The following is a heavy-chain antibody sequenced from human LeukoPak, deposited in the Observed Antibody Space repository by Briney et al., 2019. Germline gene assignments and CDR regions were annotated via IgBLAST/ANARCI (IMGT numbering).Heavy chain of an antibody. CDR3: AKDRHYYDSSGYYPTFDY. CDR1: GFTFSSYG. CDR2: ISYGGSNK. J-gene: IGHJ4*02. Sequence: GGSLRLSCAASGFTFSSYGMHWVRQAPGKGLEWVAVISYGGSNKYYADSVKGRFTISRDNSKNTLYLQMNSLRAEDTAVYYCAKDRHYYDSSGYYPTFDYWGQGTLVTVSS. D-gene: IGHD3-22*01. V-gene: IGHV3-30*18.